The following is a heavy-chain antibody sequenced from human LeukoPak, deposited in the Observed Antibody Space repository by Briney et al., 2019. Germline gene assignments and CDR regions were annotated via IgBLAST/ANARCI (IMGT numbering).Heavy chain of an antibody. D-gene: IGHD1-26*01. V-gene: IGHV4-39*07. Sequence: SETLSLTCTVSGDSISSSSSYWGWIRQPPGKGLEWIGSIYYSGSTYYNPSLKSRVTISVDKSKNQFSLKLSSVTAADTAVYYCARGGYSGSLNGRYAFDIWGQGTRVTVSS. CDR3: ARGGYSGSLNGRYAFDI. J-gene: IGHJ3*02. CDR1: GDSISSSSSY. CDR2: IYYSGST.